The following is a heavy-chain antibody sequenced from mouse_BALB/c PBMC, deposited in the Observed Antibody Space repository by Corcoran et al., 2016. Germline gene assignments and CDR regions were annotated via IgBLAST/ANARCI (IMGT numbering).Heavy chain of an antibody. CDR2: INTYTGEP. CDR1: GYTFTNYG. V-gene: IGHV9-3-1*01. CDR3: ARSDGSSWFAY. J-gene: IGHJ3*01. D-gene: IGHD1-1*01. Sequence: QIQLVQSGPELTKPGETVKISCKASGYTFTNYGMNWVKQAPGKGLKWMGWINTYTGEPTYADDFKGRFAFSLETSASTAYLQINNLKNEDTATYFCARSDGSSWFAYWGQGTLVTVSA.